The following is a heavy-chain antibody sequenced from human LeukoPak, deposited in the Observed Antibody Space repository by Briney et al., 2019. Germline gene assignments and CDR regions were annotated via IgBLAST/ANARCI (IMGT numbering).Heavy chain of an antibody. J-gene: IGHJ5*02. Sequence: SEALSLTCTVSGGSISSGDYYWSWIRQPPGKGLEWIGYIYYSGSTYYNPSLKSRVTISVDTSKNQFSLKLSSVTAADTAVYYCAREEGGDWLLRDWFDPWGQGTLVTVSS. CDR2: IYYSGST. V-gene: IGHV4-30-4*08. D-gene: IGHD3-9*01. CDR3: AREEGGDWLLRDWFDP. CDR1: GGSISSGDYY.